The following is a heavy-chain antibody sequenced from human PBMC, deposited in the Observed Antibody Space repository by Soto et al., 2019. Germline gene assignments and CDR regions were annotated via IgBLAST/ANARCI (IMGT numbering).Heavy chain of an antibody. CDR1: GGTFSSYA. J-gene: IGHJ6*02. CDR3: ARGGCSITSWSTYYYGMDV. Sequence: QVQLVQSGAEVKKPGSSVKVSCKASGGTFSSYAISWVRQAPGQGLEWMGGIIPIFGTANYAQKFQGRVTITADESTSTAYMELSSLRSDDTVVYYCARGGCSITSWSTYYYGMDVWGQGTTVTVSS. CDR2: IIPIFGTA. D-gene: IGHD2-2*01. V-gene: IGHV1-69*01.